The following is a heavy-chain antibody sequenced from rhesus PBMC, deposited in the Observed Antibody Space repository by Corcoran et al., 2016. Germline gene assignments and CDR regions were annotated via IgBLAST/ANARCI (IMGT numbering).Heavy chain of an antibody. V-gene: IGHV5-20*01. Sequence: EVQLVQSGAEVKRPGESLKLSCKTSGYSFTSYWISWARQMHGKGLDWMGAIYPSDSDTSYNPSFQGQVTISADKSISTAYLQWSRLKASDTATYYCAKSSGTYYDAFDFWGQGLRVTVSS. CDR2: IYPSDSDT. D-gene: IGHD2-15*01. CDR3: AKSSGTYYDAFDF. J-gene: IGHJ3*01. CDR1: GYSFTSYW.